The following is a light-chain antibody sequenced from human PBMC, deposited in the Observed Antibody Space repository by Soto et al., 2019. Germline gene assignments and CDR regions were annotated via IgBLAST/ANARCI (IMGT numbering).Light chain of an antibody. CDR3: QQYASSPRT. J-gene: IGKJ1*01. Sequence: LAQSPSTLSLSPGERATRFCSASQSFTTSQLAWYQQRPGQAPRVLIFGASRRATGIPDRFSGSGSGTDFTLTFSRLEPEDPAFYYCQQYASSPRTFGQGTQVEIK. CDR1: QSFTTSQ. CDR2: GAS. V-gene: IGKV3-20*01.